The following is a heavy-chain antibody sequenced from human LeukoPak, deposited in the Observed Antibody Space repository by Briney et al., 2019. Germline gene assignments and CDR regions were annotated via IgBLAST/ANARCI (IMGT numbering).Heavy chain of an antibody. CDR2: ISGSGGST. Sequence: GGSLRPSCAASGFTFSSYGMSWVRQAPGKGLEWVSAISGSGGSTYYADSVKGRFTISRDNSKNTLYLQMNSLRAEDTAVYYCAKDRPQWQWLEGFDYWGQGTLVTVSS. V-gene: IGHV3-23*01. CDR3: AKDRPQWQWLEGFDY. J-gene: IGHJ4*02. D-gene: IGHD6-19*01. CDR1: GFTFSSYG.